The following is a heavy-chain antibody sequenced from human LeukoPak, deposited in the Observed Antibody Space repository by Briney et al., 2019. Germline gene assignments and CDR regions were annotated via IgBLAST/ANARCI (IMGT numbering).Heavy chain of an antibody. CDR3: ARDRDGYNTFDY. D-gene: IGHD5-24*01. Sequence: SETLSLTCTVSGGSISSGGYYWSWIRQPPGKGLEWIGYIYHSGSTYYNPSPKSRVTISVDRSKTQFSLKLSSVTAADTAVYYCARDRDGYNTFDYWGQGTLVTVSS. CDR2: IYHSGST. CDR1: GGSISSGGYY. J-gene: IGHJ4*02. V-gene: IGHV4-30-2*01.